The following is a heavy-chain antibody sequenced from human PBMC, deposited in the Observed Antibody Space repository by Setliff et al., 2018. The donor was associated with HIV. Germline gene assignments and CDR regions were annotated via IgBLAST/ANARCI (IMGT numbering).Heavy chain of an antibody. J-gene: IGHJ6*03. CDR2: IYYSGST. CDR1: GGSISSYY. CDR3: ARTYSGYDFHYYYMDV. D-gene: IGHD5-12*01. Sequence: LSLTCTVSGGSISSYYWSWIRQPPGKGLEWIGYIYYSGSTNYNPSLKSRVTISVDTSKNQFSLKLSSVTAADTAVYYCARTYSGYDFHYYYMDVWGKGTTVTVS. V-gene: IGHV4-59*01.